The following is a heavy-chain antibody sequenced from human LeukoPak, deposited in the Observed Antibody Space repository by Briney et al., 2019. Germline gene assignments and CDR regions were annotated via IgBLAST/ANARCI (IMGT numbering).Heavy chain of an antibody. CDR3: ARDSSGSVRFDSVWYHY. CDR1: GGTFSSYA. CDR2: ILPIFGTA. Sequence: SVKVSCKASGGTFSSYAISWVRQAPGQGLEWMGGILPIFGTANYAQKFQGRVTITADESTSTAYMELSSLRSEDAAVYYCARDSSGSVRFDSVWYHYWGQGTLVTVSS. D-gene: IGHD5/OR15-5a*01. J-gene: IGHJ4*02. V-gene: IGHV1-69*13.